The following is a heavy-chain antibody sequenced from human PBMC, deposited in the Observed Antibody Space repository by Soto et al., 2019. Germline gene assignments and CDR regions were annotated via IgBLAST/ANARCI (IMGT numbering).Heavy chain of an antibody. Sequence: PGGSLRLSCGASGFTFSSYAMSWVRQAPGKGLDWVSVISGSGGITYYADSVKGRFTISRDNAKNSLYLQMNSLRAEDTAVYYCARDMDYYDSSGYYLHYGMDVWGQGTTVTVSS. CDR3: ARDMDYYDSSGYYLHYGMDV. V-gene: IGHV3-23*01. CDR1: GFTFSSYA. D-gene: IGHD3-22*01. CDR2: ISGSGGIT. J-gene: IGHJ6*02.